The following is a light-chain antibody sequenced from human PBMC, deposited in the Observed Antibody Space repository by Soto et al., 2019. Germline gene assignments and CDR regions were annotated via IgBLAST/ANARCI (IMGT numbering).Light chain of an antibody. CDR3: ISYTSSSTRV. J-gene: IGLJ1*01. CDR1: SSDVGGYNY. V-gene: IGLV2-14*01. Sequence: QSVLTQPASVSGSPGQSITISCTGTSSDVGGYNYVSWYQQHPGRAPKRMIYEVSNRPSGVSTRFSGSKSGNTASLTISARQAEDEADYYCISYTSSSTRVFGTGTKVTVL. CDR2: EVS.